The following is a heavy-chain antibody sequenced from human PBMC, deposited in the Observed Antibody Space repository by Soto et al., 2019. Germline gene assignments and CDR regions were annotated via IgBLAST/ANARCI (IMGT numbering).Heavy chain of an antibody. D-gene: IGHD2-2*01. J-gene: IGHJ1*01. CDR2: INPSGGYT. V-gene: IGHV1-46*01. CDR3: ARDAMQQTQRNPEYFQL. CDR1: GYTFTSYY. Sequence: ASVKVSCKASGYTFTSYYMHWVRQAPGQGPEWMGIINPSGGYTTYAQKFQGRVTMTRDTSTSTVYMELSSLRSEDTAVYYCARDAMQQTQRNPEYFQLWGQGTLVTVSS.